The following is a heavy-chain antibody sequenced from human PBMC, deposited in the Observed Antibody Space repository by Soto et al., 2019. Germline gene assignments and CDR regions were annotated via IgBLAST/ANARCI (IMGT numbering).Heavy chain of an antibody. CDR1: GFTFSSYG. CDR2: IWYDGSNK. V-gene: IGHV3-33*01. Sequence: QVQLVESGGGVVQPGRSLRLSCAASGFTFSSYGMHWVRQAPGKGLEWVAVIWYDGSNKYYADSVKGRFTISRDNSKNTLYLQMNSLRAEDTAVYYCARDREPPYYYYGMEVWGQGTTVTVSS. CDR3: ARDREPPYYYYGMEV. J-gene: IGHJ6*02.